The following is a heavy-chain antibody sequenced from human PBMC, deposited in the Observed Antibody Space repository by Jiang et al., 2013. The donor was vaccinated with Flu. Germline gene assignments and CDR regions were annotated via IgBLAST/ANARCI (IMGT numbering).Heavy chain of an antibody. CDR2: INAGNGNT. V-gene: IGHV1-3*01. D-gene: IGHD1-26*01. J-gene: IGHJ4*02. Sequence: SGAEVKKPGASVKVSCKASGYTFTNYAMHWVRQAPGQRLEWMGWINAGNGNTKYSQKFQARVTITRDTSASTAYMELSSLRSEDTAVYYCARSVVGGSYFWIDYWGQGTLVTVSS. CDR1: GYTFTNYA. CDR3: ARSVVGGSYFWIDY.